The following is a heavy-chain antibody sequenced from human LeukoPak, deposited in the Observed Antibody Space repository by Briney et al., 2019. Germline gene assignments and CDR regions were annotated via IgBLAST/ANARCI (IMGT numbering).Heavy chain of an antibody. V-gene: IGHV3-7*01. J-gene: IGHJ4*02. CDR2: IKQDGSEQ. CDR3: ARGHNVDY. CDR1: GFTFSNYW. D-gene: IGHD1-1*01. Sequence: GGSLRPSCVVSGFTFSNYWMSWVRQAPGKGLEWVANIKQDGSEQNYVDSVKGRFTISRDNAKNSLSLQMNSLSAEDTAVYYCARGHNVDYWGQGTLVTVSS.